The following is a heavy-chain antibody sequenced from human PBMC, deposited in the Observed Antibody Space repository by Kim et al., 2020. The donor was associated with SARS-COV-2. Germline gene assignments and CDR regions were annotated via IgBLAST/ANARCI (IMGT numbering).Heavy chain of an antibody. CDR2: IYYSGST. CDR1: GGSISSSSYY. CDR3: ARPYVSSGYYRSTWFDP. J-gene: IGHJ5*02. Sequence: SETLSLTCTVSGGSISSSSYYWGWLRPPPGKGLEWIGSIYYSGSTYYNPSLKSRVTISVDTSKNQFSLKLSSVTAADTAVYYCARPYVSSGYYRSTWFDPWGQGTLVTVSS. V-gene: IGHV4-39*01. D-gene: IGHD3-22*01.